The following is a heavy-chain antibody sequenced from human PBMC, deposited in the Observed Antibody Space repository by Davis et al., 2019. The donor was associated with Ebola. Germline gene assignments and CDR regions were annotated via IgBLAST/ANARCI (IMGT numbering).Heavy chain of an antibody. V-gene: IGHV3-74*01. D-gene: IGHD6-13*01. Sequence: GESRKISCAASGFTFSSYWMHWVRQAPGKGLVWVSRINSDGSSTSYADSVKGRFTISRDNAKNTLYLQMNSLRAEDTAVYYCARGSSWYTYWGQGTLVTVSS. CDR3: ARGSSWYTY. J-gene: IGHJ4*02. CDR2: INSDGSST. CDR1: GFTFSSYW.